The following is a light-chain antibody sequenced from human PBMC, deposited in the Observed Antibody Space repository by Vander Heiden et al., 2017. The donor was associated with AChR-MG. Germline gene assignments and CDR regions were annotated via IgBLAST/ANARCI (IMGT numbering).Light chain of an antibody. CDR3: YSYTSSSTLV. CDR2: EVS. J-gene: IGLJ2*01. V-gene: IGLV2-14*01. Sequence: QSALPQPASVSGSPGQSITISGTGTSRAVGAYNYVSWYHQHPGKAPKLMIYEVSNRPSGVSNRFSGSKSGNTASLTISGLQAEDEADYYCYSYTSSSTLVFGGGTKLTVL. CDR1: SRAVGAYNY.